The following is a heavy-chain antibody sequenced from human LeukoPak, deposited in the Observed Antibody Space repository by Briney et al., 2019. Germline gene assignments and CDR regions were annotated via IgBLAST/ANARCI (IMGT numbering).Heavy chain of an antibody. D-gene: IGHD4-17*01. CDR3: ARNGDSGYFDY. J-gene: IGHJ4*02. Sequence: ASVKVSCKASRGTFSSYAISWVRQAPGQGLEWMGGIIPIFGTANYAQKFQGRVTITADESTSTAYMELSSLRSEDTAVYYCARNGDSGYFDYWGQGTLVTVSS. CDR1: RGTFSSYA. V-gene: IGHV1-69*13. CDR2: IIPIFGTA.